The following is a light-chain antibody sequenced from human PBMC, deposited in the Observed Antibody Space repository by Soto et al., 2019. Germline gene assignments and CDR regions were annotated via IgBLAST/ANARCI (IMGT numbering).Light chain of an antibody. CDR3: QSYDSSNAV. CDR2: EDN. V-gene: IGLV6-57*03. J-gene: IGLJ7*01. CDR1: SGSIASNY. Sequence: NFMLTQPHSVSESPGKTVTISCTRSSGSIASNYVQWYQQRPGSAPTTVIYEDNQRPSGLPDRFSGSIDSSSNSASLTISGLKTEDEADYYCQSYDSSNAVFGGGTQLNVL.